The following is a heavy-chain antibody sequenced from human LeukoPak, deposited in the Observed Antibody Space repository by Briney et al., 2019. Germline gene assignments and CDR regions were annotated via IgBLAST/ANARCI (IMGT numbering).Heavy chain of an antibody. D-gene: IGHD4-11*01. CDR3: AKDAQRGFDYTNSLEK. CDR1: HFTFSHFG. Sequence: GESVRLSCVASHFTFSHFGMHWVRQAPGKGLEWVAVIWNGGSSQYYADSVKGRFTISRDNSQNTVYLQMNSLRGEDTAVYYCAKDAQRGFDYTNSLEKWGQGTLVSVS. J-gene: IGHJ4*02. V-gene: IGHV3-33*06. CDR2: IWNGGSSQ.